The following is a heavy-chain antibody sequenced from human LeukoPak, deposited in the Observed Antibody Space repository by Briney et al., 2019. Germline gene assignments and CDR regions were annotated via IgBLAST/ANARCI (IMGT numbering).Heavy chain of an antibody. D-gene: IGHD3-10*01. CDR1: GYTFTSYG. J-gene: IGHJ4*02. CDR3: ARGKPVYFYGPESYLASPFDS. V-gene: IGHV1-18*01. Sequence: GASVKVSCRASGYTFTSYGISWVRQAPGQGLEWMGWISTYNGNTNYAQMLQGRITMTTDTSTSTAYMELRSLRSDDTAVYYCARGKPVYFYGPESYLASPFDSWGQGTLVTVSS. CDR2: ISTYNGNT.